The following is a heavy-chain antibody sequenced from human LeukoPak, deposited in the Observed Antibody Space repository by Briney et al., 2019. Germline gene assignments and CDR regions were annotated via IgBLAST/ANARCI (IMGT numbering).Heavy chain of an antibody. CDR1: GFTFSSYA. Sequence: GGSLRLSCAASGFTFSSYAMSWVRQAPGKGLEWVSGINWNGGSTGYADSVKGRFTISRDNAKNSLYLQMNSLRAEDTALYYCAREKEETDYYYYYMDVWGKGTTVTVSS. CDR3: AREKEETDYYYYYMDV. CDR2: INWNGGST. J-gene: IGHJ6*03. V-gene: IGHV3-20*04.